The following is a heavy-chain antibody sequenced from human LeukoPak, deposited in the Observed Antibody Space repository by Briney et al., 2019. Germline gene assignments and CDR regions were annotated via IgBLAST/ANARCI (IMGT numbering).Heavy chain of an antibody. V-gene: IGHV4-39*01. J-gene: IGHJ5*02. CDR3: ATKGDYYGSGIFDP. Sequence: SETLSLTCTVSGGSISSSSYYWGWIRQPPGKGLEWIGSIYYSGSTYYHPSLKSRVTISVDTSKNQFSLKLSSVTAADTAVYYCATKGDYYGSGIFDPWGQGTLVTVSS. D-gene: IGHD3-10*01. CDR1: GGSISSSSYY. CDR2: IYYSGST.